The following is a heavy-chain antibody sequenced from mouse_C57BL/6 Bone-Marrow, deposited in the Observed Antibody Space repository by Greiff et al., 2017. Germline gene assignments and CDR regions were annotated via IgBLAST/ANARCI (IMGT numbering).Heavy chain of an antibody. CDR1: GFTFSNYW. Sequence: DVQLVESGGGLVQPGGSMKLSCVASGFTFSNYWMNWVRQSPEKGLEWVAQIRLKSDNYATHYAESVKGRFTISRDDSKSSVYLQMNNLRAEDTGIYYCTAHLLWLRRGFAYWGQGTLVTVSA. D-gene: IGHD2-2*01. CDR2: IRLKSDNYAT. J-gene: IGHJ3*01. CDR3: TAHLLWLRRGFAY. V-gene: IGHV6-3*01.